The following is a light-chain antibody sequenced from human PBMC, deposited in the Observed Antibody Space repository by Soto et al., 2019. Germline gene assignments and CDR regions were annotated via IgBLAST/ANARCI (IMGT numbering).Light chain of an antibody. CDR2: EVS. J-gene: IGLJ2*01. CDR1: SSDVGGYNY. CDR3: SSYAGSSNLGV. V-gene: IGLV2-8*01. Sequence: QSALTQPPSASGSPGQSVTISCTGTSSDVGGYNYVSWYQQHPGRAPKLMIYEVSKRPSGVPDRFSGSKSGNTAFLTVSGVQPEDEADYYCSSYAGSSNLGVFGGGTKLTAL.